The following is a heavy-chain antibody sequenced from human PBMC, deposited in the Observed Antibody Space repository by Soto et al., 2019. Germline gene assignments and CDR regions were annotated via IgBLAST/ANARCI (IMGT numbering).Heavy chain of an antibody. CDR2: IYYSGST. J-gene: IGHJ6*03. CDR1: GGSISSSSYY. V-gene: IGHV4-39*01. D-gene: IGHD3-10*01. Sequence: QLQLQESGPGLVKPSETLSLTCTVSGGSISSSSYYWGWIRQPPGKGLEWIGSIYYSGSTYYNPSLKSRVTISVDTSKNQSSLKLSSVTAADTAVYYCARHVPREGRGDASQYYYYYYMDVWGKGTTVTVSS. CDR3: ARHVPREGRGDASQYYYYYYMDV.